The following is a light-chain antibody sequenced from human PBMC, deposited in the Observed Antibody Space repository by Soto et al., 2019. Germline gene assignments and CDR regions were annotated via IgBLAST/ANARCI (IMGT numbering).Light chain of an antibody. V-gene: IGKV1-5*01. J-gene: IGKJ1*01. CDR2: DAS. Sequence: DIQMTQSPSTLSASVGDRVTITCRASQSISSWLAWYQQKPGKAPKLLIYDASSLESGVPSRFSGSGSGTDFTLTISSLQPDDFATYYCQQYNSYSRWTFGQGTKVEIK. CDR3: QQYNSYSRWT. CDR1: QSISSW.